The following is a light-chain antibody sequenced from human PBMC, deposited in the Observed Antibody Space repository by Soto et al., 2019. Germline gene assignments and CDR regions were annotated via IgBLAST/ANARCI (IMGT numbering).Light chain of an antibody. J-gene: IGKJ1*01. CDR1: QSVSSK. Sequence: EIVMTQSPGTLSVSPGERATLSCRASQSVSSKLAWYQQKPGQTPRLLIHGASTRSTGIPARFSGSGSGTEFTLTISSLQSEDFAVYYCLQYNVWPRTFGQGTKVDIK. CDR2: GAS. V-gene: IGKV3-15*01. CDR3: LQYNVWPRT.